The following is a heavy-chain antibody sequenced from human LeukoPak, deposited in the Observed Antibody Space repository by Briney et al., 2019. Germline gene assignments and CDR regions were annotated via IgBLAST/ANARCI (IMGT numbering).Heavy chain of an antibody. CDR2: IIPIFGTA. J-gene: IGHJ6*03. CDR1: GGTFSSYA. CDR3: ARASYYMVRGTNYYYYMDV. Sequence: SVKVSCKASGGTFSSYAISWVRQAPGQGLEWMGGIIPIFGTANYAQKFQGRVTITADESTSTAYMELSSLRSEDTAVYYCARASYYMVRGTNYYYYMDVWAKGPRSPSP. V-gene: IGHV1-69*13. D-gene: IGHD3-10*01.